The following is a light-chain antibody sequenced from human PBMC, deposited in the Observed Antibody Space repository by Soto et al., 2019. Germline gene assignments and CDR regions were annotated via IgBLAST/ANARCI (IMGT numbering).Light chain of an antibody. CDR1: QSVSSSH. CDR3: QQYGTSPWT. CDR2: VSS. J-gene: IGKJ2*02. V-gene: IGKV3-20*01. Sequence: EVVLTQSPGTLSLSPGERATLSCRTSQSVSSSHLAWYQQKPGQAPRLLIYVSSSRARGIPDRFSGSGSGTDFTLTISRREPEDFAVYYCQQYGTSPWTFGQGPKLEIK.